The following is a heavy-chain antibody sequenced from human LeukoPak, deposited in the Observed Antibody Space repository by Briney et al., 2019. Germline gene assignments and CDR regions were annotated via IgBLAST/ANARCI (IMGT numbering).Heavy chain of an antibody. D-gene: IGHD2-2*03. CDR1: GLTVNANY. V-gene: IGHV3-30*03. J-gene: IGHJ3*02. Sequence: GGSLRLSCAASGLTVNANYMSWVRQAPGKGLEWVAVISYDGSNKYYADSVKGRFTISRDNSKNTLYLQMNSLRAEDTAVYYCARDGYCSSTSCYDDAFDIWGQGTMVTVSS. CDR2: ISYDGSNK. CDR3: ARDGYCSSTSCYDDAFDI.